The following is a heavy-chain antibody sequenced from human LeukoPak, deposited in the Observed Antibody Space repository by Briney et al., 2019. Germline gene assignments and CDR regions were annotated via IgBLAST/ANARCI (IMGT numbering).Heavy chain of an antibody. D-gene: IGHD6-13*01. CDR2: INPNSGRT. V-gene: IGHV1-8*01. Sequence: WASVTVSCTASGYTFTSSDINWVRQAAGQGLEWMGWINPNSGRTGYAQKFQGRVTMTANTSISTPYMELSSLRFDDTAVYYCARGRSGLAAAGTYDYWGQGTLITVSS. CDR3: ARGRSGLAAAGTYDY. CDR1: GYTFTSSD. J-gene: IGHJ4*02.